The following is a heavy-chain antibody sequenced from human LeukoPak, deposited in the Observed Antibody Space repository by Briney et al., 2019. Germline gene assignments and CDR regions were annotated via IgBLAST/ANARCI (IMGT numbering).Heavy chain of an antibody. V-gene: IGHV1-46*01. J-gene: IGHJ4*02. Sequence: ASVKVSCKASGYTFGTHWMHWVRQAPGQGLEWMGIINPSGDFRSYAQKFQGRVTMTSDTSITTAYMELSRLRSDDTAVYYCARGGLLWFEELPIGRPFDYWGQGTLVTVSS. D-gene: IGHD3-10*01. CDR2: INPSGDFR. CDR3: ARGGLLWFEELPIGRPFDY. CDR1: GYTFGTHW.